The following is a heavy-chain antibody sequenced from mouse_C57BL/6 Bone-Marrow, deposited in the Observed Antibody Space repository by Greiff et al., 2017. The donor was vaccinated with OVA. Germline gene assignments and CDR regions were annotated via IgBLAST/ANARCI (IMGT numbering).Heavy chain of an antibody. CDR2: IYPRSGNT. CDR3: ARDMIRRAWFAY. J-gene: IGHJ3*01. Sequence: QVQLKESGAELARPGASVKLSCKASGYTFTSYGISWVKQRTGQGLEWIGEIYPRSGNTYYNEKFKGKATLTADKSSSTAYMELRSLTSEDSAVYFCARDMIRRAWFAYWGQGTLVTVSA. V-gene: IGHV1-81*01. CDR1: GYTFTSYG. D-gene: IGHD2-4*01.